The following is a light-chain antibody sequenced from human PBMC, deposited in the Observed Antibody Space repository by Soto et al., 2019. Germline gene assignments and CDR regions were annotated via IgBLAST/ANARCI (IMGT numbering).Light chain of an antibody. V-gene: IGKV3-11*01. Sequence: EIVLTQSPATLSLSPGEGATVSCRTSQSVSNYLAWYQQKPGQAPTLLIYGASNRATGIPARFSGSGSGTDFTLTISSLQPEDFAVYYCKQRSATWTFGQGTKVDIK. J-gene: IGKJ1*01. CDR3: KQRSATWT. CDR1: QSVSNY. CDR2: GAS.